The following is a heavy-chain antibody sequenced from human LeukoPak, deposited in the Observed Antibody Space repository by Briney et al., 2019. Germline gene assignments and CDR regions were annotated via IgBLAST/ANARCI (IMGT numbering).Heavy chain of an antibody. Sequence: GGSLRLSCAASGFTFSSYSMNWVRQAPGKGLEWVSSISSSSSYIYYADSVKGRFTISRDNAKNSLYLQVNSLRAEDTAVYYCARSVSRNDYGDYGHDDYWGQGTLVTVSS. CDR1: GFTFSSYS. CDR2: ISSSSSYI. D-gene: IGHD4-17*01. V-gene: IGHV3-21*01. CDR3: ARSVSRNDYGDYGHDDY. J-gene: IGHJ4*02.